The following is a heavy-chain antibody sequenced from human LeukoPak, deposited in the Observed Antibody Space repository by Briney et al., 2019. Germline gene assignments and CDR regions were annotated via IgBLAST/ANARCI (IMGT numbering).Heavy chain of an antibody. CDR3: ARGYYDILTGTNAFDI. CDR2: IYYSGST. D-gene: IGHD3-9*01. CDR1: GGSISSSSYY. J-gene: IGHJ3*02. V-gene: IGHV4-39*07. Sequence: SETLSLTCTVSGGSISSSSYYWGWIRQPPGKGLEWIGSIYYSGSTYYNPSLKSRVTISVDTSKNQFSLKLSSVTAADTAVYYCARGYYDILTGTNAFDIWGQGTMVTVSS.